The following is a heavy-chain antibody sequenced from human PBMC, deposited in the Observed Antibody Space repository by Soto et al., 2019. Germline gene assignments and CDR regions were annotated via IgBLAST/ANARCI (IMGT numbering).Heavy chain of an antibody. D-gene: IGHD3-10*01. CDR1: GGTFISYS. CDR3: ARSKGPMVRGVATNWFDP. J-gene: IGHJ5*02. V-gene: IGHV1-69*06. CDR2: IIPIFGTA. Sequence: ASVKVSLKASGGTFISYSISWVRQAPGQGLEWMGGIIPIFGTANYAQKFQGRVTITADKSTSTAYMELSSLRSEDTAVYYCARSKGPMVRGVATNWFDPWGQGTLVTVSS.